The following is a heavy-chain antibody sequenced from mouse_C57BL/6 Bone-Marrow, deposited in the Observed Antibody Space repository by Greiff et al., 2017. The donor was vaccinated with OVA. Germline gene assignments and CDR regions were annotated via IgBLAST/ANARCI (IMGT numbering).Heavy chain of an antibody. Sequence: EVQLQQSGPELVKPGASVKISCKASGYSFTGYYMNWVKQSPEKSLEWIGEINPSTGGTTYNQKFKAKATLTVDKSSSTAYMQLKSLTSEDSAVYYCARPALAWFAYWGQGTLVTVSA. CDR1: GYSFTGYY. J-gene: IGHJ3*01. V-gene: IGHV1-42*01. CDR3: ARPALAWFAY. CDR2: INPSTGGT. D-gene: IGHD2-10*02.